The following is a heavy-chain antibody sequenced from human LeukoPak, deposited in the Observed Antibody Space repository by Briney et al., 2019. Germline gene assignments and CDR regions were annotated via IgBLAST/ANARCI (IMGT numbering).Heavy chain of an antibody. CDR1: GFTFSEYY. CDR3: ARETVAGTFDY. Sequence: PGGSLRLSCAASGFTFSEYYMSWIRQAPGKGLEWVSDISSSGDIVSYGDSVQGRFTFSRDNAKNSLYLQMNSLRPEGTAVYFCARETVAGTFDYWGQGTLVTVSS. J-gene: IGHJ4*02. CDR2: ISSSGDIV. D-gene: IGHD6-19*01. V-gene: IGHV3-11*01.